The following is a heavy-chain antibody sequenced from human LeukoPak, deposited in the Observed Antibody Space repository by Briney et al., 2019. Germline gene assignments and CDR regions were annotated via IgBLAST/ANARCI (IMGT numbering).Heavy chain of an antibody. V-gene: IGHV3-23*01. CDR2: ISGSGGST. CDR3: AKGAGRILWFGELDWFDP. D-gene: IGHD3-10*01. Sequence: GSLRLSCAASGFTFSSYAMSWVRQAPGKGLEWVSAISGSGGSTYYADSVKGRFTISRDNSKNTLYLQMNSLRAEDTAVYYCAKGAGRILWFGELDWFDPWGQGTLVTVSS. CDR1: GFTFSSYA. J-gene: IGHJ5*02.